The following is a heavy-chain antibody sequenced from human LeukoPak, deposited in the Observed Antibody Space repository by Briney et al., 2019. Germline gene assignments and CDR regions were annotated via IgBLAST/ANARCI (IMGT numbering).Heavy chain of an antibody. CDR1: GGSFSDYF. J-gene: IGHJ3*02. V-gene: IGHV4-34*01. CDR3: ASAQQLGERPNAFDI. D-gene: IGHD6-13*01. CDR2: INHGGGT. Sequence: SETLSLTCAVYGGSFSDYFWNWIRQPPGKGLEWIGEINHGGGTRYNPSLKSRATISVDTSKKQFSLNLTSVTAADTAVYYCASAQQLGERPNAFDIWGQGTMVTVSS.